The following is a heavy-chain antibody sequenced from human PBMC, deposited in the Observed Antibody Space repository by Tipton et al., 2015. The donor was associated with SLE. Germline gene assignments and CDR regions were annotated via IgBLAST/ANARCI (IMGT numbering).Heavy chain of an antibody. J-gene: IGHJ6*03. Sequence: RSLRLSCTASGFTFGDYAMSWVRQAPGKGLEWVGFIRSKAYGGTTEYAASVKGRFTISRDDSKSIAYLQMNSLKTEDTAVYYCTRDRYYYDSSGYSYYYYYYMDVWGKGTTVTVSS. D-gene: IGHD3-22*01. V-gene: IGHV3-49*04. CDR3: TRDRYYYDSSGYSYYYYYYMDV. CDR1: GFTFGDYA. CDR2: IRSKAYGGTT.